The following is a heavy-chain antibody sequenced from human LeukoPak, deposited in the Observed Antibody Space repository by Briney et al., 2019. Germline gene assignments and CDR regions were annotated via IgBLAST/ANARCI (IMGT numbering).Heavy chain of an antibody. V-gene: IGHV3-30*03. CDR3: ARAPTVLVGYCSSSSCQADY. J-gene: IGHJ4*02. Sequence: PGGSLRLSCAASGFTFSSYAMSWVRQAPGKGLEWVAVISYDGSNKYYADSVKGRFTISRDNSKNTLYLQMNSLRAEDTAVYYCARAPTVLVGYCSSSSCQADYWGQGTLVTVSS. CDR2: ISYDGSNK. CDR1: GFTFSSYA. D-gene: IGHD2-2*01.